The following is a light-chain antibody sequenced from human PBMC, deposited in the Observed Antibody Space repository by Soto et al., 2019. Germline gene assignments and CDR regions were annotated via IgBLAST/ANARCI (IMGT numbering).Light chain of an antibody. CDR3: RSYSISTAYL. V-gene: IGLV2-14*01. Sequence: QCVLTQAACVSGSPGQSITISCSGTISDVVGYDYVSWYQLHPGKARKVMVFEVSNRPSGVSYRFSGSKSGNTASLTISGLQAEDEADYFCRSYSISTAYLFGTGTKVTVL. CDR1: ISDVVGYDY. CDR2: EVS. J-gene: IGLJ1*01.